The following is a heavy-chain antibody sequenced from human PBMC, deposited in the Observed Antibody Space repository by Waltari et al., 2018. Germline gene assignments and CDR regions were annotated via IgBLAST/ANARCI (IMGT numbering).Heavy chain of an antibody. CDR2: IYSGGST. Sequence: EVQLVESGGGLIQPGGSLRLSCAASGFTVSSNYMSWVRQAPGKGLEWVSVIYSGGSTNYADSVKGRFTISRDNSKNTLYLQMNSLRAEDTAVYYCARDPHQTGTTSYGYWGQGTLVTVSS. CDR1: GFTVSSNY. CDR3: ARDPHQTGTTSYGY. D-gene: IGHD1-7*01. V-gene: IGHV3-53*01. J-gene: IGHJ4*02.